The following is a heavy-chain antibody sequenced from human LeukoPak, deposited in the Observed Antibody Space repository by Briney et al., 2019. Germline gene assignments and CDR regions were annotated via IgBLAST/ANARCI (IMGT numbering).Heavy chain of an antibody. J-gene: IGHJ4*02. CDR1: GGSFSGYY. CDR2: INHRGST. D-gene: IGHD1-26*01. CDR3: ARRWELLQGSFDY. Sequence: SETLSLTCAVYGGSFSGYYWSWIRQSPGKGLEGIGEINHRGSTNYNPSLKSRVTISVDTSKNQFSLHLSSVTAADTAVYYCARRWELLQGSFDYWGQGTLVTVSS. V-gene: IGHV4-34*01.